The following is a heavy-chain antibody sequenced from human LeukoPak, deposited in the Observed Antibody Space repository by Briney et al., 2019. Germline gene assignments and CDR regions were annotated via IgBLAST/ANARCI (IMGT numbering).Heavy chain of an antibody. CDR1: GGTFSSYA. Sequence: SVKVSCKASGGTFSSYAISWVRQAPGQGLEWMGRIIPIFGIANYAQKFQGRVTMTTDTSTSTAYMELRSLRSDDTAVYYCARDGQQLFDYWGQGTLVTVSS. CDR2: IIPIFGIA. CDR3: ARDGQQLFDY. D-gene: IGHD6-13*01. J-gene: IGHJ4*02. V-gene: IGHV1-69*04.